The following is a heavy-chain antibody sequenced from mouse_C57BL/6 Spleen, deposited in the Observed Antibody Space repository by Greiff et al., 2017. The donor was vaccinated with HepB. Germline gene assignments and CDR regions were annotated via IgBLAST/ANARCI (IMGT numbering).Heavy chain of an antibody. D-gene: IGHD1-1*01. CDR3: TVARGYYYAMDY. CDR2: INPSTGGT. Sequence: VQLQQSGPELVKPGASVKISCKASGYSFTGYYMNWVKQSPEKSLEWIGEINPSTGGTTYNQKFKAKATLTVDKSSSTAYMQLKSLTSEDSAVYYCTVARGYYYAMDYWGQGTSVTVSS. V-gene: IGHV1-42*01. J-gene: IGHJ4*01. CDR1: GYSFTGYY.